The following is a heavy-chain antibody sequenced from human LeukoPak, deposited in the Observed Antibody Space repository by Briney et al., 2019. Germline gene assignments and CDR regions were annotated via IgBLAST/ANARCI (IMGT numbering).Heavy chain of an antibody. CDR3: ARSGSTSCYRY. J-gene: IGHJ4*02. CDR2: INHSGST. Sequence: SETLSLTCAVYGGSFSGYYWSWIRQPPGKGLEWIGEINHSGSTNYNPSLKSRVTISVDTSKNQFSLKLSSVTAADTAVYYCARSGSTSCYRYWGQGTLVTVSS. V-gene: IGHV4-34*01. CDR1: GGSFSGYY. D-gene: IGHD2-2*02.